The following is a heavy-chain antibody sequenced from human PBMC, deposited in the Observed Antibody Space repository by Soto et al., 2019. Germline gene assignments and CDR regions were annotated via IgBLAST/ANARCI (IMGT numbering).Heavy chain of an antibody. V-gene: IGHV1-18*01. CDR1: GYTFTNYG. Sequence: QVQLVQSGVEVKKPGASVRVSCKASGYTFTNYGITWVRQAPGQGLEWLGWISGYNGNTNYAQKFQGRVTMTTDTSTSTAYMDLTSLRYVDTAVYYCARGGRFAVADTDYWGQGTLLTVSS. D-gene: IGHD3-3*01. J-gene: IGHJ4*02. CDR2: ISGYNGNT. CDR3: ARGGRFAVADTDY.